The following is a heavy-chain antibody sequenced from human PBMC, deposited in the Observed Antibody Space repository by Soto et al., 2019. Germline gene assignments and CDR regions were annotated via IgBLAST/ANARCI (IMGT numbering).Heavy chain of an antibody. V-gene: IGHV3-48*01. CDR2: ISDRGSRI. D-gene: IGHD1-26*01. CDR3: APQGVGATGYLY. Sequence: GGSLRLSCVVPGFTLSDYSMNWVRQAPGKGLEWVSYISDRGSRIYYADSVKGRFTISRDSAKNSLYLKMNSLRAEDTAVYYCAPQGVGATGYLYWGQGT. CDR1: GFTLSDYS. J-gene: IGHJ4*02.